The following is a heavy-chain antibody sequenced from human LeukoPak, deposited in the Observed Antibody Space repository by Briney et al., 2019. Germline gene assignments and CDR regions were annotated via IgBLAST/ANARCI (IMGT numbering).Heavy chain of an antibody. D-gene: IGHD3-22*01. J-gene: IGHJ4*02. CDR1: GFTFSVYW. Sequence: GGSLRLSCAASGFTFSVYWMSWVRQAPGKGLEWVANIKQDGSEKYYVDSVKGRFTISRDNAKNSLYLQMNSLRAEDTAVYYCARVLYDSSGFYSGAFDYWDQGTLVTVSS. CDR2: IKQDGSEK. V-gene: IGHV3-7*03. CDR3: ARVLYDSSGFYSGAFDY.